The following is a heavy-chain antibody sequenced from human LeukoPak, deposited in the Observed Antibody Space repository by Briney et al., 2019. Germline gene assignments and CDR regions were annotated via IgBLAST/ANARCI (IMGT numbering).Heavy chain of an antibody. D-gene: IGHD3-22*01. CDR3: ATILTHTMTIDY. V-gene: IGHV1-69*13. Sequence: ASVKVSCKASGGTFSSYAISWVRQAPGQGLEWMGGIIPIFGTANYAQKFQGRVTITADESTSTAYMELSSLRSEDTAVYYCATILTHTMTIDYWGQGTLVTVSS. CDR2: IIPIFGTA. CDR1: GGTFSSYA. J-gene: IGHJ4*02.